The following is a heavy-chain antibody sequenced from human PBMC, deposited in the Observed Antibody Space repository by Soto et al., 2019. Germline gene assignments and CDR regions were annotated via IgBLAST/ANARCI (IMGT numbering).Heavy chain of an antibody. J-gene: IGHJ4*02. V-gene: IGHV4-30-2*01. Sequence: SETMSLTCAVAGGSISSGGYSRSWIRQPPGKGLEWIGYIYHSGSTYYNPSLKSRVTISVDRSKNQFSLKLDSVTAADTAVYYCARGLITGNSYSGGWYYFDYWGQGTPVTVSS. CDR2: IYHSGST. CDR1: GGSISSGGYS. D-gene: IGHD1-26*01. CDR3: ARGLITGNSYSGGWYYFDY.